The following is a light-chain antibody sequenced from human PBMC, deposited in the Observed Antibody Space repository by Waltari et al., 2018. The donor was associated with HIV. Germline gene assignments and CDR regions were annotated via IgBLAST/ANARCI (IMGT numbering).Light chain of an antibody. CDR3: GTWDSSLSAGV. CDR1: SSNIGNNS. V-gene: IGLV1-51*02. CDR2: ENN. Sequence: QSVLTQPPSVSAAPGQKVTISCPGSSSNIGNNSVSWYQQLPGTAPKLLIYENNKRPSGIPDRFSGSKSGTSATLGITGLQTGDEADYYCGTWDSSLSAGVFGGGTKLTVL. J-gene: IGLJ2*01.